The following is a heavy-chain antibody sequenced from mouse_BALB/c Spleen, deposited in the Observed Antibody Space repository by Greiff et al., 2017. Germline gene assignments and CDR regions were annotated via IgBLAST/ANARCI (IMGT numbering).Heavy chain of an antibody. V-gene: IGHV1-87*01. CDR1: GYTFTSYW. CDR3: ARSIHYYGYEDAMDY. CDR2: IYPGDGDT. J-gene: IGHJ4*01. D-gene: IGHD1-2*01. Sequence: LEESGAELARPGASVKLSCKASGYTFTSYWMQWVKQRPGQGLEWIGAIYPGDGDTRYTQKFKGKATLTADKSSSTAYMQLSSLASEDSAVYYCARSIHYYGYEDAMDYWGQGTSVTVSS.